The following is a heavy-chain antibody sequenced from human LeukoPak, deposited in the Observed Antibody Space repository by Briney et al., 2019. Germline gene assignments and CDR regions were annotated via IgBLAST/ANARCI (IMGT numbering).Heavy chain of an antibody. D-gene: IGHD1-26*01. V-gene: IGHV4-39*07. J-gene: IGHJ4*02. CDR2: IYYSGST. CDR1: GGSISSSSYY. Sequence: SETLSLTCTVSGGSISSSSYYWGWIRQPPGKGLEWIGSIYYSGSTYYNPSLKSRVTMSVDTSKNQFSLKLSSVTAADTAVYYCAREWVNHPGFDYWGQGTLVTVSS. CDR3: AREWVNHPGFDY.